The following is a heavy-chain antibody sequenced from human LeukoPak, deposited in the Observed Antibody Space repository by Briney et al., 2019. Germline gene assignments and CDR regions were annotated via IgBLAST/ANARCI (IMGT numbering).Heavy chain of an antibody. D-gene: IGHD2-2*01. V-gene: IGHV3-53*01. CDR2: IYSGGST. CDR1: GFTLRSYA. CDR3: ARGPYCSSTSCPDDAFDI. J-gene: IGHJ3*02. Sequence: SGGSLRLSCAASGFTLRSYAMNWVRQAPGKGLEWVSVIYSGGSTYYADSVKGRFTISRDNSKNTLYLQMNSLRAEDTAVYYCARGPYCSSTSCPDDAFDIWGQGTMVTVSS.